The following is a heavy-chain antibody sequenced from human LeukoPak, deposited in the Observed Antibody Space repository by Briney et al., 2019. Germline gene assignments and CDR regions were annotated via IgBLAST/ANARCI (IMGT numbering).Heavy chain of an antibody. Sequence: ASVKVSCKASGHTFTSSYIHWVRQAPGQGLEWMGIINPSGGSTSYAQKFQGRVTMTRDTSTSTVYMELSSLRSEDTAVYYCARENPPRKDYDYWGQGTLVTVSS. CDR3: ARENPPRKDYDY. CDR1: GHTFTSSY. V-gene: IGHV1-46*01. D-gene: IGHD3-16*01. J-gene: IGHJ4*02. CDR2: INPSGGST.